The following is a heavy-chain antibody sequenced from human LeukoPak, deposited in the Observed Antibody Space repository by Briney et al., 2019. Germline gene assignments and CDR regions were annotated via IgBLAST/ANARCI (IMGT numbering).Heavy chain of an antibody. V-gene: IGHV3-53*01. Sequence: PGGSLRLSCAASGFTVSSNYMSWVRQAPGKGLEWVSVIYSGGSTYYADSVKGRFTISRDNSKNTLYLQMNSLRAEDTAAYYCAREGYSSSFDYWGQGTLVTVSS. CDR2: IYSGGST. CDR3: AREGYSSSFDY. D-gene: IGHD6-13*01. J-gene: IGHJ4*02. CDR1: GFTVSSNY.